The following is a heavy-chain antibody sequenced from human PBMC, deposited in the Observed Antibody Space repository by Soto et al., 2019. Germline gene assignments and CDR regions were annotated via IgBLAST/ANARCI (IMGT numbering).Heavy chain of an antibody. D-gene: IGHD6-13*01. CDR1: GFTFSSYS. J-gene: IGHJ4*02. V-gene: IGHV3-48*01. CDR3: ARGPFTSTWYGPFAY. Sequence: PGGSLRLSCAASGFTFSSYSMNWVRQAPGKGLEWVSYISSSSSTIYYADSVTGRFTISRDNAKNSLYLQMNSLRAEDTAVYYCARGPFTSTWYGPFAYWGQGTLVTVSS. CDR2: ISSSSSTI.